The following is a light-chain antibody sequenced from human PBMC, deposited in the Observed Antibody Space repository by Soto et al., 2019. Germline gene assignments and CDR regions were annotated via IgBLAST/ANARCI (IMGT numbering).Light chain of an antibody. CDR2: DAS. CDR3: QQYNNWPPWT. CDR1: QSVSNN. J-gene: IGKJ1*01. Sequence: ILMTQSPATLSVSPGERATLSCRASQSVSNNLAWYQQKPGQAPRLLIYDASTMATGNPARFSGSGSGTEFTLTISGLQSEDFAVYYCQQYNNWPPWTFGKGTKVDIK. V-gene: IGKV3-15*01.